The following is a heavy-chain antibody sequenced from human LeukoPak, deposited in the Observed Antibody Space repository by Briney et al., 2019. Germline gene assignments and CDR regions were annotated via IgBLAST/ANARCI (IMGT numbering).Heavy chain of an antibody. Sequence: GGSLRLSCAASGFTFSSYAMHWVRQAPGKGLEWVSAISGSGGSTYYADSVKGRFTISRDNSKNTLYLQMNSLRAEDTAVYYCAKELELLWFGESSGYWGQGTLVTVSS. CDR3: AKELELLWFGESSGY. V-gene: IGHV3-23*01. CDR1: GFTFSSYA. J-gene: IGHJ4*02. D-gene: IGHD3-10*01. CDR2: ISGSGGST.